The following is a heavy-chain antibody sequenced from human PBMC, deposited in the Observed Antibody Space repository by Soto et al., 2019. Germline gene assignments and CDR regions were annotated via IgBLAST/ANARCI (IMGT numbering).Heavy chain of an antibody. D-gene: IGHD1-26*01. CDR3: ARDLGGGSYGSFDI. CDR1: GFTFSSYG. CDR2: ILYDGSNK. Sequence: XGSLKLSCAASGFTFSSYGMHWVRQAPGKGLEWVAVILYDGSNKYYADSVKGRFTISRDNSKNTLYLQMNSLRAEDTAVYYCARDLGGGSYGSFDIWGQGTMVTVSS. V-gene: IGHV3-33*01. J-gene: IGHJ3*02.